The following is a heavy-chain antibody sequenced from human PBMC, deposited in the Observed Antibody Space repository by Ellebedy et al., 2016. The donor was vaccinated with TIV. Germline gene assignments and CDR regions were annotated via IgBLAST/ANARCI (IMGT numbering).Heavy chain of an antibody. V-gene: IGHV4-59*01. CDR2: IYYSGST. Sequence: MPGGSLRLSCTVSGGSMSRYYWSWIRQSPGKGLEWIGYIYYSGSTNYNPSLKSRVTISVDTSKNQVSLRLSSVTAADTAVYYCASAPNQDFYDYWGQGTLVTVSS. CDR1: GGSMSRYY. CDR3: ASAPNQDFYDY. J-gene: IGHJ4*02.